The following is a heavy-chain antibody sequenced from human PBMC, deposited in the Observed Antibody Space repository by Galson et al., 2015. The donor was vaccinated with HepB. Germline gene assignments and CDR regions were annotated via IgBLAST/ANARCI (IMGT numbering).Heavy chain of an antibody. Sequence: SLRLSCAASGFTFSSYAMHWVRQAPGKGLEYVSAISSNGGSTYYADSVKGRFTISRDNSKNTLYLQMSSLRAEDTAVYYCVKSGAQLWFPAHYWGQGTLVTVSS. CDR3: VKSGAQLWFPAHY. J-gene: IGHJ4*02. CDR2: ISSNGGST. V-gene: IGHV3-64D*06. D-gene: IGHD5-18*01. CDR1: GFTFSSYA.